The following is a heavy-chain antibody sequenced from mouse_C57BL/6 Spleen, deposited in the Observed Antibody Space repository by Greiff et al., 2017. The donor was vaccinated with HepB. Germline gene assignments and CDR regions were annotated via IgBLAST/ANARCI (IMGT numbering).Heavy chain of an antibody. CDR3: ARDYYDYDRWYFDV. V-gene: IGHV3-6*01. CDR1: GYSITSGYY. D-gene: IGHD2-4*01. CDR2: ISYDGSN. J-gene: IGHJ1*03. Sequence: EVKLQESGPGLVKPSQSLSLTCSVTGYSITSGYYWNWIRQFPGNKLEWMGYISYDGSNNYNPSLKNRISITRDTSKNQFFLKLNSVTTEDTATYYCARDYYDYDRWYFDVWGTGTTVTVSS.